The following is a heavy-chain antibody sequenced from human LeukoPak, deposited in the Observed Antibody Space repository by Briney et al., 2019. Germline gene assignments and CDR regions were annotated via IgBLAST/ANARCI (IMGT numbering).Heavy chain of an antibody. Sequence: SETLSLTCSVSGGSIKSASYYWAWIRQPPGKGLEWIASIHYSGTTYYNPSLKSRITISIDTSKNHFSLKLTSVTAADTAVYYCARPRGGDFWSGIFDPWGQGTEVTVSS. CDR1: GGSIKSASYY. CDR2: IHYSGTT. J-gene: IGHJ5*02. V-gene: IGHV4-39*02. CDR3: ARPRGGDFWSGIFDP. D-gene: IGHD3-3*01.